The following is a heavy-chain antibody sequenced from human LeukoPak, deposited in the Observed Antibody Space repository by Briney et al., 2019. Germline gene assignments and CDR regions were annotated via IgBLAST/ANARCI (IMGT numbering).Heavy chain of an antibody. Sequence: ASVKVSCKASGGTFSSNTIIWVRQAPGQGLEWMGGIIPMFGTGNYAPKFQGRVTITADESTTTAYMELSSLRSEDTAVYYCARDVVGYSSSEANWFDPWGQGTLVTVSS. V-gene: IGHV1-69*13. CDR1: GGTFSSNT. D-gene: IGHD6-13*01. J-gene: IGHJ5*02. CDR2: IIPMFGTG. CDR3: ARDVVGYSSSEANWFDP.